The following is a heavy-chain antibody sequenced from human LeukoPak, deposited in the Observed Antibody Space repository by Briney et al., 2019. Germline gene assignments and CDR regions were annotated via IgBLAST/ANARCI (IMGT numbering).Heavy chain of an antibody. CDR3: ARDSKQQLALDY. CDR1: GGSISSYY. V-gene: IGHV4-4*07. Sequence: SETLSLTCTVSGGSISSYYWSWIRQPAGKGLEWIGRIYTSGSTNYNPSLKSRVTMSVDTSKNQFSLKLSSVAAADTAVYYCARDSKQQLALDYWGQGTLVTVSS. CDR2: IYTSGST. D-gene: IGHD6-13*01. J-gene: IGHJ4*02.